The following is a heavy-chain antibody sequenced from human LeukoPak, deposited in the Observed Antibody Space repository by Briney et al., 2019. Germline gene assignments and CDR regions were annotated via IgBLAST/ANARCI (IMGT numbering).Heavy chain of an antibody. V-gene: IGHV1-18*01. Sequence: ASVKVSCKASGYTFTSYGISWVRQAPGQGLEWMGWISAYNGNTNYAQKLQGRVTMTTDTSTSTAYMELRSLRSDDTAVYYCARDRARPPSHPFDPWGQGTLVTVSS. D-gene: IGHD1-1*01. J-gene: IGHJ5*02. CDR3: ARDRARPPSHPFDP. CDR2: ISAYNGNT. CDR1: GYTFTSYG.